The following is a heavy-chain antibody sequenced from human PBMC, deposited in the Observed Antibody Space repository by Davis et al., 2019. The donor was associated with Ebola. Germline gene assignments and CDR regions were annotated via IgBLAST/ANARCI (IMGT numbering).Heavy chain of an antibody. CDR3: ARSIAAAGIDFDY. Sequence: LRLSCTVSGGSISSGDYYWSWIRQPPGKGLEWIGYIYYSGRSDYNPSLKSRVTISIDTSKNQFSLKLSSVTAADTAVYYCARSIAAAGIDFDYWGQGTLVTVSS. CDR2: IYYSGRS. J-gene: IGHJ4*02. CDR1: GGSISSGDYY. V-gene: IGHV4-30-4*01. D-gene: IGHD6-13*01.